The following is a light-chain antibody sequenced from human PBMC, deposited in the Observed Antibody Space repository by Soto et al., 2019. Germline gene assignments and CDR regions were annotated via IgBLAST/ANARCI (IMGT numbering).Light chain of an antibody. J-gene: IGKJ5*01. V-gene: IGKV3-20*01. CDR3: QQYGDSPRT. CDR1: QSVSSSS. Sequence: IVLTQSPGTLSLSPGERATLSCRASQSVSSSSLTWYQQKPGQAPRLLIYDASNRATGIPARFSGSGSGTDFTLTISRLEPEDFAVYYCQQYGDSPRTFGQGTRLEIK. CDR2: DAS.